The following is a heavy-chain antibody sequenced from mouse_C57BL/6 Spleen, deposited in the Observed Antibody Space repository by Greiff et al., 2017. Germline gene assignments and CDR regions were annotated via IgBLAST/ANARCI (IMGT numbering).Heavy chain of an antibody. Sequence: EVHLVESEGGLVQPGSSMKLSCTASGFTFSDYYMAWVRQVPEKGLEWVANINYDGSSTYYLDSLKSRFIISRDNAKNILYLQMSSLKSEDTATYYCAREEGRKYFDVWGTGTTVTVSS. CDR2: INYDGSST. CDR3: AREEGRKYFDV. CDR1: GFTFSDYY. V-gene: IGHV5-16*01. J-gene: IGHJ1*03.